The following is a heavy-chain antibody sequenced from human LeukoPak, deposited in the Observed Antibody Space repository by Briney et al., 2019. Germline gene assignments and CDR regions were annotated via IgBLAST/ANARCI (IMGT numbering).Heavy chain of an antibody. J-gene: IGHJ5*02. CDR2: MNPNSANT. V-gene: IGHV1-8*01. Sequence: ASVKVSCKASGYSFTSYDINWVRQATGQGLEWMGWMNPNSANTGYAQKFQGRVNMTRNTSISTAYMELSSLRSEDTAVYYCARQGDSSGYYYVTNWFDPWGQGTLVTVS. D-gene: IGHD3-22*01. CDR3: ARQGDSSGYYYVTNWFDP. CDR1: GYSFTSYD.